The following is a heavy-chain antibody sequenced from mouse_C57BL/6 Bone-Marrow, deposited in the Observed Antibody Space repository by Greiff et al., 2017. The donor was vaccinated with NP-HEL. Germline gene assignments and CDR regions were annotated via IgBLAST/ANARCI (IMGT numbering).Heavy chain of an antibody. CDR1: GYTFTSYW. V-gene: IGHV1-59*01. CDR3: ARWYAMDY. Sequence: QVQLKQPGAELVRPGTSVKLSCKASGYTFTSYWMHWVKQRPGQGLEWIGVIDPSDSYTNYNQKFKGKATLTVDTSSSTAYMQLSSLTSEDSAVYYCARWYAMDYWGQGTSVTVSS. J-gene: IGHJ4*01. CDR2: IDPSDSYT.